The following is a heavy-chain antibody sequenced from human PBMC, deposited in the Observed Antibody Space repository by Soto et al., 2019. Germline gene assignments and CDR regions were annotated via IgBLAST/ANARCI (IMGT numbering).Heavy chain of an antibody. V-gene: IGHV4-4*02. Sequence: SETLSLTCAVSSGSISSSNWWRWGRQPPGRGLEWIGEIYHSGSTNYNPSLKSRVTISVDKSKNQFSLKLSSVTAADTAVYYCARDIRHYDILTGYFDDAFDIWGQGTMVTVSS. D-gene: IGHD3-9*01. CDR2: IYHSGST. CDR3: ARDIRHYDILTGYFDDAFDI. CDR1: SGSISSSNW. J-gene: IGHJ3*02.